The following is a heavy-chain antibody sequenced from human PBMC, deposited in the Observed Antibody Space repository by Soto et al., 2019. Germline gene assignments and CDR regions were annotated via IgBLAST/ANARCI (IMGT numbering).Heavy chain of an antibody. V-gene: IGHV3-23*01. D-gene: IGHD3-22*01. J-gene: IGHJ4*02. CDR3: AKGSSGSRPYYFDC. CDR1: GFTFSTYV. Sequence: GGSLRLSCAASGFTFSTYVMSWVRQAPGKGLEWVSAISGGGHSTYYADSVKGRFTISRDSSQNTLYLQMNSLRAEDTAVYYCAKGSSGSRPYYFDCWGQGTLVTVSS. CDR2: ISGGGHST.